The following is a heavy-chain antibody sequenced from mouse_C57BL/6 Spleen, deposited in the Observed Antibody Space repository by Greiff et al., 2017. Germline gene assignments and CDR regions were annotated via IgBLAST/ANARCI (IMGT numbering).Heavy chain of an antibody. CDR2: ISSGSSTI. CDR3: ATELPYFDY. CDR1: GFTFSDYG. Sequence: EVKLMESGGGLVKPGGSLKLSCAASGFTFSDYGMHWVRQAPEKGLEWVAYISSGSSTIYYADTVKGRFTISRDNAKNTLFLQMTSLRSEDTAMYYCATELPYFDYWGQGTTLTVSS. J-gene: IGHJ2*01. V-gene: IGHV5-17*01.